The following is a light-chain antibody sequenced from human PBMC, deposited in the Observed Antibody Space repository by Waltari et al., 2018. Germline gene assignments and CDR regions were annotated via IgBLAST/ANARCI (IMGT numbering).Light chain of an antibody. Sequence: AIQLTQSPSSLSASVGDSVTIPCRASQGFPLGLAWYHQKPGKAPKLLLFDASTLATGVPSRFSGSGSGTAFTLTISSLQPEDFGTYYCQQFSSYRTGFTFGPGTTVDMK. V-gene: IGKV1-13*02. CDR1: QGFPLG. CDR3: QQFSSYRTGFT. J-gene: IGKJ3*01. CDR2: DAS.